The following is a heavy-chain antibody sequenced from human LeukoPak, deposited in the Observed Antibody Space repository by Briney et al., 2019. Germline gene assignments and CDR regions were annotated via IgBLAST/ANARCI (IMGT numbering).Heavy chain of an antibody. J-gene: IGHJ6*02. D-gene: IGHD6-19*01. Sequence: ASVTVSCTSSGYTFTGYYTHWVRQAPGQGLEWMGWINPNSGGTNYAQKFQGRVTMTRDTSISTAYMELSRLRSDDTAVYYCARSGDSSGWYEYYYYYGMDVWGQGTTVTVSS. V-gene: IGHV1-2*02. CDR2: INPNSGGT. CDR3: ARSGDSSGWYEYYYYYGMDV. CDR1: GYTFTGYY.